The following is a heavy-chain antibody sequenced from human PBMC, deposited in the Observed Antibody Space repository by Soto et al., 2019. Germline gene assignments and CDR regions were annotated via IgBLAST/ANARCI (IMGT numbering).Heavy chain of an antibody. CDR3: AGGDVLVPAATVNWFDP. CDR2: MNPNSGNT. D-gene: IGHD2-2*01. Sequence: QVQLVQSGAEVKKPGASVKVSCKASGYTFTSYDINWVRQATGQGLEWMGWMNPNSGNTGYAQKFQGRVTMTRNTSISTAYMELSSLRSEDTAVYYCAGGDVLVPAATVNWFDPWGQGTLVTVSS. V-gene: IGHV1-8*01. CDR1: GYTFTSYD. J-gene: IGHJ5*02.